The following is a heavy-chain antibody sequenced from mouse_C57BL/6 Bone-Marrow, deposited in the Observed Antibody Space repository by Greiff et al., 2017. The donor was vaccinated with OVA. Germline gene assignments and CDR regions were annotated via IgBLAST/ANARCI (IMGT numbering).Heavy chain of an antibody. J-gene: IGHJ2*01. CDR2: ISSGGSYT. V-gene: IGHV5-6*01. CDR1: GFTFSSYG. D-gene: IGHD1-1*01. CDR3: ARLHYYGSSYDY. Sequence: EVQLVESGGDLVKPGGSLKLSCAASGFTFSSYGMSWVRPTPDKRLEWVATISSGGSYTYYPASVKGRFTISRDNAKNTLYLQMSSLKSEDTAMYYCARLHYYGSSYDYWGQGTTLTVSS.